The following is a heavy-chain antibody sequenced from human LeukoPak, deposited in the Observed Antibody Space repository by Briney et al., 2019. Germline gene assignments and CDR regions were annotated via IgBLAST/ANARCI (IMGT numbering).Heavy chain of an antibody. CDR1: GYTFTGYY. CDR3: ARDLKGYSYGLD. CDR2: INPNSGGT. Sequence: ASVKVSCKASGYTFTGYYMHWVRQAPGQGLEWMGWINPNSGGTNYAQKFQGRVTMTRDTSISTAYMELSRLRSDDTAVYYRARDLKGYSYGLDWGQGTLVTVSS. V-gene: IGHV1-2*02. D-gene: IGHD5-18*01. J-gene: IGHJ4*02.